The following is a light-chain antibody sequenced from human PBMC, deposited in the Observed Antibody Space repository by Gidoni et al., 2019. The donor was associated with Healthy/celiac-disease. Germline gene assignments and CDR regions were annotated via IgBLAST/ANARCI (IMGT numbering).Light chain of an antibody. CDR3: QQYNSYSWT. J-gene: IGKJ1*01. V-gene: IGKV1-5*03. CDR2: KAS. CDR1: QIISNW. Sequence: IQMTQSPSTLSASIGDRVTITCCDSQIISNWLAWYQQKPGKAPKLLIQKASSLESGVPSRFSGSGSGTEFTLTISSLQPDDFATYYCQQYNSYSWTFGQGTKVEIK.